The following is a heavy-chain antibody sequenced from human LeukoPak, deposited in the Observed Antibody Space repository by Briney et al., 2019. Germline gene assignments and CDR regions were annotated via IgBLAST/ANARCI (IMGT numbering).Heavy chain of an antibody. D-gene: IGHD3-10*01. CDR3: ARHKPYGSGSFDTFDI. J-gene: IGHJ3*02. V-gene: IGHV1-46*01. CDR2: INPIGGST. CDR1: GYTFTSYY. Sequence: SVKVSCKASGYTFTSYYMHWVRQAPGQGLEWMGIINPIGGSTIYAQKFQGRVTMTRDTSTSTAYMELRSLRSDDTAVYYCARHKPYGSGSFDTFDIWGQGTMVTVSS.